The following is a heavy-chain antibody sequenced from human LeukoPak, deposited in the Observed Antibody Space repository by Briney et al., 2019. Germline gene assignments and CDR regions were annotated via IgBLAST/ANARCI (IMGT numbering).Heavy chain of an antibody. D-gene: IGHD3-9*01. J-gene: IGHJ4*02. CDR1: GGSFSGYY. CDR3: ARGLRYDILTGHYTFDF. V-gene: IGHV4-34*01. Sequence: SETLSLTCAVYGGSFSGYYWSWIRQPPGKGLEWIGEINHSGSTNYNPSLKSRVTISVDTSKNQFSLKLSSVTAADTAVYYCARGLRYDILTGHYTFDFWGQGTLVTVSS. CDR2: INHSGST.